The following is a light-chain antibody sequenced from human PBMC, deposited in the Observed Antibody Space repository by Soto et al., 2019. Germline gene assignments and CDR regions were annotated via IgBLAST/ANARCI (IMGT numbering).Light chain of an antibody. J-gene: IGKJ1*01. CDR2: AAS. CDR1: QSISSY. CDR3: QQSYSTRP. V-gene: IGKV1-39*01. Sequence: DIQMTQSPSSLSASVGDRVTITCRARQSISSYLNWYQQKPGKAPKLLIYAASSLQSGVPSRFSGSGSGTDFTLTISSLQPEDFATYYCQQSYSTRPFGQGTKVEIK.